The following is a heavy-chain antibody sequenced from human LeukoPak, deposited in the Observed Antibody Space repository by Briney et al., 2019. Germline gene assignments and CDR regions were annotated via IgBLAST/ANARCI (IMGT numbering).Heavy chain of an antibody. Sequence: GGSLRLSCAASGFTFSDYYMTWIRQAPGKGLEWVSYISSSGSAIYYADSVKGRFTISRDNAKNSLYLQMNSLRAEDTAVYYCARPAYCGGNCYYFPDYWGQGTLVTVSS. CDR3: ARPAYCGGNCYYFPDY. CDR2: ISSSGSAI. J-gene: IGHJ4*02. CDR1: GFTFSDYY. D-gene: IGHD2-21*02. V-gene: IGHV3-11*04.